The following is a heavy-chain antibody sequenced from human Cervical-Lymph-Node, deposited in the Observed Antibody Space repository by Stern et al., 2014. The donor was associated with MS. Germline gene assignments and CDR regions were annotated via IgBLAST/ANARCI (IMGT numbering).Heavy chain of an antibody. J-gene: IGHJ4*02. V-gene: IGHV3-9*01. CDR1: GFSFDDYA. CDR3: AKGFYYDSSDYRSDFDY. D-gene: IGHD3-22*01. CDR2: ISWNSGRI. Sequence: EVQLVESGGGVVQPGRSLRLSCAASGFSFDDYAMHWVRQAPGKGLEWGSSISWNSGRIGYADSVKGRFTISRDNPKNSLYLQMSSLRPEDTALYYCAKGFYYDSSDYRSDFDYWGQGTLVTVSS.